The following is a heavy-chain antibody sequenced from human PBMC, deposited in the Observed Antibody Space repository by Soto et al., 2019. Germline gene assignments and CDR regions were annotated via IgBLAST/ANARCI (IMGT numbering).Heavy chain of an antibody. CDR1: GYTFTDNG. D-gene: IGHD3-22*01. V-gene: IGHV1-18*04. CDR3: ARDREYYYDSSGNYYYHYGLDV. CDR2: ISGYNGNT. J-gene: IGHJ6*02. Sequence: QVQLVESGAEVKKPGASVKVSCKASGYTFTDNGISWVRQAPGQGLEWMGWISGYNGNTKYAQKFQGRVTMTTDTPTNTAYMELRSLRSDDTAVYYCARDREYYYDSSGNYYYHYGLDVWGQGTTVTVS.